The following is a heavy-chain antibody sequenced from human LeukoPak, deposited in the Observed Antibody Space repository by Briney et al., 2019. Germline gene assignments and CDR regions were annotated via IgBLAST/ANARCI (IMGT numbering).Heavy chain of an antibody. CDR2: MNPNSGNT. D-gene: IGHD3-3*01. V-gene: IGHV1-8*01. Sequence: ASVKVSCKASGYTFTSYDINWVRQATGQGLEWMGWMNPNSGNTGYAQKFQGRVTMTRNTSISTAYMELSSLRSEDTAVYYCARGLGRITIFAVVTRKYNWFDPWGQGTLVTVSS. CDR3: ARGLGRITIFAVVTRKYNWFDP. J-gene: IGHJ5*02. CDR1: GYTFTSYD.